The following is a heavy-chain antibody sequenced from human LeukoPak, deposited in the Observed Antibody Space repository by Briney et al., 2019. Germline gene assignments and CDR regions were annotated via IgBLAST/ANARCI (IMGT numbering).Heavy chain of an antibody. D-gene: IGHD3-10*01. CDR1: GGSISSSSYY. CDR2: IYYSGST. J-gene: IGHJ4*02. V-gene: IGHV4-39*01. Sequence: SETLSLTCTVSGGSISSSSYYWGWIRQPPGKGLEWIGSIYYSGSTYYNPSLKSRVTISVDTSKNQFSLKLSSVTAADTAVYYCARPSFGELALDYWGQGTLVTVSS. CDR3: ARPSFGELALDY.